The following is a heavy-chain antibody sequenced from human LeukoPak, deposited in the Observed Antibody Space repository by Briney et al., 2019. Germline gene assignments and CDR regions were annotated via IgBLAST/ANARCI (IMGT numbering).Heavy chain of an antibody. J-gene: IGHJ4*02. D-gene: IGHD1-1*01. CDR2: ISYDGSNK. CDR3: ARAYWNLYYFDY. Sequence: GGSLRLSCAASGFTFSSYAMHWVRQAPGKGLEWVAVISYDGSNKYYADSVKGRFTISRDNSKNTLYLQMNSLRAEDTAVYYCARAYWNLYYFDYWGQGTLVTVSS. V-gene: IGHV3-30*04. CDR1: GFTFSSYA.